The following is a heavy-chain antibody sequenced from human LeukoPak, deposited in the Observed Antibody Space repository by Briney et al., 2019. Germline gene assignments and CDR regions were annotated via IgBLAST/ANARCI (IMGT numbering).Heavy chain of an antibody. CDR2: ISWNSGSI. CDR3: AKDMRLRTTVTTIGFDY. Sequence: PGGSLRLSCSASGFTFDDYAMHWVRQAPGKGLEWVSAISWNSGSIGYADSVKGRFTISRDNAKNSLYLQMNSLRAEDTALYYCAKDMRLRTTVTTIGFDYWGQGTLVTVSS. J-gene: IGHJ4*02. D-gene: IGHD4-17*01. V-gene: IGHV3-9*01. CDR1: GFTFDDYA.